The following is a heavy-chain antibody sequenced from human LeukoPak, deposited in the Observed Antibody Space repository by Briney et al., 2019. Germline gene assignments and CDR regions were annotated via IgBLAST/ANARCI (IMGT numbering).Heavy chain of an antibody. CDR3: ARLPYGSGSNRYYYYGMDV. V-gene: IGHV4-34*01. D-gene: IGHD3-10*01. CDR2: INRSGST. Sequence: PSETLSLNCAVYGGSFSGYYWSWIRQPPGKGLEWIGEINRSGSTNYNPSLKSRVTISVDTSKNQFSLKLSSVTAADTAVYYCARLPYGSGSNRYYYYGMDVWGQGTTVTVSS. J-gene: IGHJ6*02. CDR1: GGSFSGYY.